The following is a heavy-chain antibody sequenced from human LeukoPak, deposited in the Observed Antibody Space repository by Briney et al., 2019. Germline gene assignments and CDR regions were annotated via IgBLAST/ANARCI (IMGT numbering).Heavy chain of an antibody. V-gene: IGHV1-2*02. CDR1: GYTFTDYY. CDR2: INPHSGGT. CDR3: ARVGSSSWYFDY. D-gene: IGHD6-13*01. Sequence: ASVKVSCKASGYTFTDYYMHWVRQAPGQGLEWMGWINPHSGGTDHAQKFQGRVTMTRDTSISTAYMELSRLRSDDTAVYYCARVGSSSWYFDYWGQGTLVTVSS. J-gene: IGHJ4*02.